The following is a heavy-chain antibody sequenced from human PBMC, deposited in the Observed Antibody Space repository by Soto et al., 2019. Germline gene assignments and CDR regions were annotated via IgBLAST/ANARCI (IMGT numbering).Heavy chain of an antibody. D-gene: IGHD1-26*01. J-gene: IGHJ4*01. CDR1: GYSFTSYW. CDR3: ARQRTYSAKPTTPDY. Sequence: PGESLKISCKGSGYSFTSYWIGWVRQMPGKGLEWMGIIYPSDSDTRYSPSFQGQVTMSADKSISTAYLQWSSLEASDTAMYYCARQRTYSAKPTTPDYWGHGTLVTAPQ. CDR2: IYPSDSDT. V-gene: IGHV5-51*01.